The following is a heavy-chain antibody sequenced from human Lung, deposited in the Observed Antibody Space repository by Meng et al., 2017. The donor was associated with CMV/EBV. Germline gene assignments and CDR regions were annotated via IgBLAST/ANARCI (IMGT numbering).Heavy chain of an antibody. CDR3: ARDQFDY. CDR2: ISYDGTNK. V-gene: IGHV3-30-3*01. J-gene: IGHJ4*02. CDR1: GFNFSSYA. Sequence: SLKISCAASGFNFSSYAMHWVRQAPGKGLEWVAVISYDGTNKYYADSVKGRFTISRDNSKNTLYLQMNSLRAEDTAVCYCARDQFDYWGQGTLVTVSS.